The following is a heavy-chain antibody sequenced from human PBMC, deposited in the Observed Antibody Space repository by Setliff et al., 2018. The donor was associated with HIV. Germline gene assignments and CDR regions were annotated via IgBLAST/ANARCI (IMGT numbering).Heavy chain of an antibody. CDR1: GFTFSLHW. V-gene: IGHV3-74*01. CDR3: AREFIPTGFFDY. Sequence: PGGSLRLSCAASGFTFSLHWMYWVRQAPGKGLVWVSRINGDGSITNYADSVKGRFTISRDNAKNSLYLEMNSLRAEDAAVYYCAREFIPTGFFDYWGQGVLVTVSS. CDR2: INGDGSIT. D-gene: IGHD3-16*01. J-gene: IGHJ4*02.